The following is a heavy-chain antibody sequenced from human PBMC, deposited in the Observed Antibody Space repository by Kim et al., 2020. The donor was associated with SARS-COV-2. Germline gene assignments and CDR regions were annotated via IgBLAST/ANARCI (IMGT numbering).Heavy chain of an antibody. CDR1: GGSFSGYY. CDR2: INHSGST. D-gene: IGHD1-7*01. CDR3: ARPSRNYGVAFDI. V-gene: IGHV4-34*01. J-gene: IGHJ3*02. Sequence: SETLSLTCAVYGGSFSGYYWSWIRQPPGKGLEWIGEINHSGSTNYNPSLKSRVTISVDTSKNQFSLKLSSVTAADTAVYYCARPSRNYGVAFDIWGQGTMVTVSS.